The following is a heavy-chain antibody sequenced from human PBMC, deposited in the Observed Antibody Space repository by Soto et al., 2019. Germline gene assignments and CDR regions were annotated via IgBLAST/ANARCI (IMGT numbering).Heavy chain of an antibody. CDR3: AAGHYCSSTSCYARDHYYYYYGMDV. D-gene: IGHD2-2*01. CDR2: IVVGCGNT. CDR1: GFTFTSSA. V-gene: IGHV1-58*01. Sequence: SVKVSCKASGFTFTSSAVQWVRQARGQRLEWIGWIVVGCGNTNYAQKFQERVTITRDMSTSTAYMELSSLRSEDTAVYYCAAGHYCSSTSCYARDHYYYYYGMDVWV. J-gene: IGHJ6*02.